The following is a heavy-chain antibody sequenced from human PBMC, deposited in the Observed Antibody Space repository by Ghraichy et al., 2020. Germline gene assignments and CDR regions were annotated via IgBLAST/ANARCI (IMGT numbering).Heavy chain of an antibody. Sequence: GGSLRLSCAASGFTFSSYSMNWVRQAPGKGLEWVSYISSSSTIYYADSVKGRFTISRDNAKNSLYLQMNSLRAEDTAVYYCARSPSAGIDYWGQGTLVTVSS. CDR3: ARSPSAGIDY. CDR1: GFTFSSYS. D-gene: IGHD6-13*01. CDR2: ISSSSTI. V-gene: IGHV3-48*04. J-gene: IGHJ4*02.